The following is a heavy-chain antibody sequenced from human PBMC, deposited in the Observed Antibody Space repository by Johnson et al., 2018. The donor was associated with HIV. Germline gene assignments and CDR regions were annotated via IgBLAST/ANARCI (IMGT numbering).Heavy chain of an antibody. V-gene: IGHV3-30*02. CDR2: IRYDGSNK. D-gene: IGHD3-22*01. J-gene: IGHJ3*02. CDR1: GFTFSSYG. Sequence: QVQLVESGGGVVQPGGSLRLSCAASGFTFSSYGMHWVRQAPGKGLEWVAFIRYDGSNKYYADSVQGRFTISRDNSKNTLYLQMNSLRAEDTAVYYCARDRAHYYDSSGYYESGAFDIWGQGTMVTVSS. CDR3: ARDRAHYYDSSGYYESGAFDI.